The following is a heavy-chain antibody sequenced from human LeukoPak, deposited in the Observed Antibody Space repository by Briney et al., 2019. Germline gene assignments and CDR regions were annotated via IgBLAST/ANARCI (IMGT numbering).Heavy chain of an antibody. CDR2: IYYSGST. CDR3: ARQDIGYCSGGSCPSIFDY. CDR1: DGSISSYY. V-gene: IGHV4-59*08. D-gene: IGHD2-15*01. J-gene: IGHJ4*02. Sequence: SETLSLTCTVSDGSISSYYWSWIRQPPGKGLEWIGYIYYSGSTNYNPSLKSRVTISVDTSKNQFSLKLSSVTAADTAVYYCARQDIGYCSGGSCPSIFDYWGQGTLVTVSS.